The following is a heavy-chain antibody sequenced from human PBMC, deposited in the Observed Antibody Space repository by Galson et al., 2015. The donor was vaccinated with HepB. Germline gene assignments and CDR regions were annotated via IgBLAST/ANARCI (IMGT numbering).Heavy chain of an antibody. J-gene: IGHJ3*02. D-gene: IGHD1-26*01. V-gene: IGHV1-69*02. CDR3: AGGMGATFSDAFDI. CDR2: IIPILGIA. CDR1: GGTFSSYT. Sequence: SVKVSCKASGGTFSSYTISWVRQAPGQGLEWMGRIIPILGIANYAQKFQGRVTITADKSTSTAYMELSSLRSEDTAVYYCAGGMGATFSDAFDIWGQGKIVNGSS.